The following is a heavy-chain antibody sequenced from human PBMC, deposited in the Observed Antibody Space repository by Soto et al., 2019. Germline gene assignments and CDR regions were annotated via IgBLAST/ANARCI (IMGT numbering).Heavy chain of an antibody. CDR1: GDTIRSDY. V-gene: IGHV4-59*12. D-gene: IGHD6-19*01. Sequence: LSLTCSVSGDTIRSDYGNWIRQPPGKRLEWIGYISYTGSTNYNPSLRSRVTISLETSNNQFSLELSSVTAADTAVYYCARGLITGSHYSGGWYYFDSWGQGTQVTVSS. CDR3: ARGLITGSHYSGGWYYFDS. J-gene: IGHJ4*02. CDR2: ISYTGST.